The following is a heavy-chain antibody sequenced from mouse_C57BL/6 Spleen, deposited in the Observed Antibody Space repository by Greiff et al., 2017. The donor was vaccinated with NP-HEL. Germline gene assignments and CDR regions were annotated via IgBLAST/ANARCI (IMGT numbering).Heavy chain of an antibody. J-gene: IGHJ4*01. V-gene: IGHV1-52*01. CDR1: GYTFTSYW. D-gene: IGHD2-5*01. CDR3: ARGSYYSNYYAMDY. CDR2: IDPSDSET. Sequence: QVQLQQPGAELVRPGSSVKLSCKASGYTFTSYWMHWVKQRPIQGLEWIGNIDPSDSETHYNQKFKDKATLTVDKSSSTPYMQLSSLTSEDSAVYYCARGSYYSNYYAMDYWGQGTSVTVSS.